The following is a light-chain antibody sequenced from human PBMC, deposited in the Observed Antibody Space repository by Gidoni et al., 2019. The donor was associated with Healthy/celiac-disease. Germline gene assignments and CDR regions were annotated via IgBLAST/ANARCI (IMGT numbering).Light chain of an antibody. CDR1: SSDVGAYKY. CDR2: DVN. CDR3: CSYAGTDIHYV. V-gene: IGLV2-11*01. J-gene: IGLJ1*01. Sequence: QSALTQPRAVSGSPGQSVTISCTGTSSDVGAYKYVPWYQQYPGKAPKVIIFDVNQRPSGVPDRFSGSKSGNTASLTISGLQAEDEADYYCCSYAGTDIHYVFGTGTRVTVL.